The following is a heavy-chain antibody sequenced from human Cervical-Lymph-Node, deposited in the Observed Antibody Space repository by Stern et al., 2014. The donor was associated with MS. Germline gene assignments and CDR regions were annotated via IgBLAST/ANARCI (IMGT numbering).Heavy chain of an antibody. D-gene: IGHD3-3*01. CDR3: ARGKRSGSHYGKDYYYYGMDV. V-gene: IGHV1-69*01. J-gene: IGHJ6*02. CDR2: IIPMFGTT. CDR1: GDIFINHS. Sequence: VQLVESGAEVKKPGSSVRVSCKASGDIFINHSFSWVRQAPGQGLEWIGGIIPMFGTTDYAQRFQGRVTITADESTRTAYMELTNLKSEDTAVYYCARGKRSGSHYGKDYYYYGMDVWGQGTTVIVS.